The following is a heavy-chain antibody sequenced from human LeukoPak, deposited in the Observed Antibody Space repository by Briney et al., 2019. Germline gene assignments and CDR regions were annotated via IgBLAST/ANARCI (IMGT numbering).Heavy chain of an antibody. CDR2: IYHSGST. D-gene: IGHD5-18*01. CDR1: GYSISSGYY. Sequence: SETLSLTCTVSGYSISSGYYWGWIRQPPGKGLEWIGSIYHSGSTYYNPSLKSRVTISVDTSKNQFSLKLSSVTAADTAVYYCATDTAMVRYYYYYMDVWGKGTTVTVSS. J-gene: IGHJ6*03. CDR3: ATDTAMVRYYYYYMDV. V-gene: IGHV4-38-2*02.